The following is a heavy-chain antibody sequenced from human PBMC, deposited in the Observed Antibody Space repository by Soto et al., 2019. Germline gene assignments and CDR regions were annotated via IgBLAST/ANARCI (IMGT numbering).Heavy chain of an antibody. V-gene: IGHV1-69*01. CDR3: ARGDSIDCSSGVCSYYKMDV. CDR1: RVAFNKFI. CDR2: IIPVFGTA. J-gene: IGHJ6*02. D-gene: IGHD2-8*01. Sequence: QAQLEQSGGEVKKPGSSVKVSCKASRVAFNKFIVTWVRQAPGLGLEWVGGIIPVFGTANYAQKFQGRVTITADESTSTSYMEVNNLRSEDTAVYYCARGDSIDCSSGVCSYYKMDVWGPGTTVTVSS.